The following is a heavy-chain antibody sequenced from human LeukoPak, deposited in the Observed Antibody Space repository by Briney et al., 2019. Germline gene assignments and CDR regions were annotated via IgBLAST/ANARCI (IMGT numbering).Heavy chain of an antibody. D-gene: IGHD3-22*01. CDR1: GFTFSSFN. CDR3: ARVRDYYDSSGYYPFDY. CDR2: ITSSGTHI. V-gene: IGHV3-21*01. J-gene: IGHJ4*02. Sequence: RTGGSLRLSSAASGFTFSSFNMNWVRQAPGKAMEWVSSITSSGTHIFYADSVRGRFTISRDNAKNSLYLQMDSLGPDDTAVYYCARVRDYYDSSGYYPFDYWGQGTLVTVSS.